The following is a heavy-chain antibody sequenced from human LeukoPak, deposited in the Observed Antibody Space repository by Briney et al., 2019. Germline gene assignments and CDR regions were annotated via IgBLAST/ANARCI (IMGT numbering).Heavy chain of an antibody. CDR3: ARDRRYYYDSSGYYGAFDI. Sequence: SETLSLTCTVSGGSISSYYWSWIRQPPGKGLEWIGRIYTSGSTNYNPSLKSRVTMSVDTSKNQFSLKLSSVTAADTAVYYCARDRRYYYDSSGYYGAFDIWGQGTMVTVSS. V-gene: IGHV4-4*07. CDR1: GGSISSYY. CDR2: IYTSGST. D-gene: IGHD3-22*01. J-gene: IGHJ3*02.